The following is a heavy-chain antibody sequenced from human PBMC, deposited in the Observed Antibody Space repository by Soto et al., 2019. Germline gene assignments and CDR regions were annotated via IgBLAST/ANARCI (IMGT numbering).Heavy chain of an antibody. CDR2: IIPIIGII. CDR1: GGTFSTYT. J-gene: IGHJ5*02. D-gene: IGHD4-4*01. Sequence: QVQLVQSGAEVKKPGSSVKVSCKASGGTFSTYTITWVRQAPGQGLEWMGRIIPIIGIINYAQKFQGRVTISADKFAGTGYMEVTGLRSDATAVYYCAGDPDSHYNDSHASAYPWGQGTLVTVSS. V-gene: IGHV1-69*08. CDR3: AGDPDSHYNDSHASAYP.